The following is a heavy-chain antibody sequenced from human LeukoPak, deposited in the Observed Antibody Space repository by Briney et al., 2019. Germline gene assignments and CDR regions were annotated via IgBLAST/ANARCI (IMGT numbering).Heavy chain of an antibody. CDR1: GFTFSDYV. J-gene: IGHJ4*02. V-gene: IGHV3-23*01. CDR2: ITASGDRT. D-gene: IGHD5-12*01. Sequence: SGGSLRLSCAASGFTFSDYVMIWVRQAPGKGLEWVSGITASGDRTFYGDSVRGRFTMSRDNAKNSLYLEMNSLRGEDTAVYFCARDRETTGYDYWGQGTLVTVSS. CDR3: ARDRETTGYDY.